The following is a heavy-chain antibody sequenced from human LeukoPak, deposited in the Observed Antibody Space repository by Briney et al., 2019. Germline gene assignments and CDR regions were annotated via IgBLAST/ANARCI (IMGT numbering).Heavy chain of an antibody. Sequence: SETLSLTCTVSGGSISSSNYYWGWIRQPPGKGLEWIGNIYNTGSTYYIPSIKSRVTISSDTSKNQSSLKLSSVTAADTAMYYWASVRSSCYAGAPSWGQGTLVIVSS. CDR2: IYNTGST. J-gene: IGHJ5*02. CDR3: ASVRSSCYAGAPS. D-gene: IGHD6-13*01. V-gene: IGHV4-39*01. CDR1: GGSISSSNYY.